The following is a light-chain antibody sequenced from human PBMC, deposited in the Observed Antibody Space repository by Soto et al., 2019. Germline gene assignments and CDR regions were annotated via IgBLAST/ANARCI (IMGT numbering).Light chain of an antibody. CDR3: QVWDSRSDHVV. J-gene: IGLJ2*01. Sequence: SYELTQPPSVSVAPGQTARITCGGNNIGSKSVHWCQQKPGQAPVLVVYDDSDRPSGIPERLSGSNSGDTATLTISRVEVGDEADYYCQVWDSRSDHVVFGGGTKLTVL. CDR1: NIGSKS. V-gene: IGLV3-21*02. CDR2: DDS.